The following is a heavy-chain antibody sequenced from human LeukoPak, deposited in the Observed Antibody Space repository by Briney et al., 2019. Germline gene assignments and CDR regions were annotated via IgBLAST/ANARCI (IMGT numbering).Heavy chain of an antibody. Sequence: GGSLRLSCAASGSTFDDYAMHWVRQAPGKGLEWVSGISWNTGSLGYADSVKGRFTISRDNAKNSLYLQMNSLRPEDTALYYCAKVQLPYYYDSSGPRADAFDIWGQGTMVTVSS. CDR3: AKVQLPYYYDSSGPRADAFDI. D-gene: IGHD3-22*01. V-gene: IGHV3-9*01. CDR1: GSTFDDYA. CDR2: ISWNTGSL. J-gene: IGHJ3*02.